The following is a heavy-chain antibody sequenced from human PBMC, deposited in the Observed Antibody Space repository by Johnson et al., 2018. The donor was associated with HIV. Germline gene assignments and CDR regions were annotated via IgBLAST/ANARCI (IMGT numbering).Heavy chain of an antibody. V-gene: IGHV3-30-3*01. Sequence: QVQLVESGGGVAQPGRSLRLSCAASRFTFSFYAMHWVRQAPGKGLEWVALILYDGSNKYYADSVKGRFTISRDNSKNTLYLQMNSLRIEDTAVYYCAKVRSSSWYDAFDIWGQGTMVTVSS. CDR3: AKVRSSSWYDAFDI. CDR1: RFTFSFYA. CDR2: ILYDGSNK. J-gene: IGHJ3*02. D-gene: IGHD6-13*01.